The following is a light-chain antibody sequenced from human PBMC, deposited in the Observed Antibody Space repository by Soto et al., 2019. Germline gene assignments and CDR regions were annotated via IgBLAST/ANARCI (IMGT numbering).Light chain of an antibody. V-gene: IGLV2-14*01. Sequence: QSALTQPASVSGSPGQSITISCTGTSSDVGGYNYVSLYQQHPGKAPKLMIYDVSNRPSGVSNRFSGSKSGNTASLTISGLQAEAEADYYCSSYTSSSTLVFGGGTKLTVL. CDR1: SSDVGGYNY. CDR2: DVS. CDR3: SSYTSSSTLV. J-gene: IGLJ2*01.